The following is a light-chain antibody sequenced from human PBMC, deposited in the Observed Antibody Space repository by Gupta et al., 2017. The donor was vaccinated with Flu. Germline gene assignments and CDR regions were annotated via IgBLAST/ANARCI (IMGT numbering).Light chain of an antibody. CDR2: RTS. Sequence: PATLFTSPGTTADLSGWTGTIIYPDLAWYQPTTGQAPGPHRSRTSSRASSVPTRFSGSGSGAKSALTLSSPQSDELAVYYCQQEVNWPYTFGQGTKVEIK. CDR1: TIIYPD. CDR3: QQEVNWPYT. J-gene: IGKJ2*01. V-gene: IGKV3-15*01.